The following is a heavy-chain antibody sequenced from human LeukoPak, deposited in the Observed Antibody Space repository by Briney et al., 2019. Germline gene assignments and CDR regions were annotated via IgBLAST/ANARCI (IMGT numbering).Heavy chain of an antibody. CDR3: ARELYCSGGSCYSGLFDY. V-gene: IGHV1-2*02. Sequence: GASVKVSCKASGYTFTGYYMHWVRQAPGQGLEWMGWINPNSGGTNYAQKFQGRVTMTRDTSISTAYMGLSRLRSDDTAVYYCARELYCSGGSCYSGLFDYWGQGTLVTVSS. CDR2: INPNSGGT. D-gene: IGHD2-15*01. CDR1: GYTFTGYY. J-gene: IGHJ4*02.